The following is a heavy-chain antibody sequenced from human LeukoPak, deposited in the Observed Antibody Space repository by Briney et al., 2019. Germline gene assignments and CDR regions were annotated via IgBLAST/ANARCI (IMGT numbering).Heavy chain of an antibody. J-gene: IGHJ3*02. Sequence: GGSLRLSCAASGFTFSSYSMNWVRQAPGKGLEWVSYIGNSNSTIYYADSVKGRFTISRDNAKNSLYLQMNSLRAEDTAVYYCAREGRPNAFDIWGQGTMVTVSS. CDR2: IGNSNSTI. CDR3: AREGRPNAFDI. V-gene: IGHV3-48*04. CDR1: GFTFSSYS.